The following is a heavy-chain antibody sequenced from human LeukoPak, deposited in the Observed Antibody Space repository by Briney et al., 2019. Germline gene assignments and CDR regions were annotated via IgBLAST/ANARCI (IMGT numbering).Heavy chain of an antibody. CDR2: IWYDGSTK. CDR1: GFTFSSHG. Sequence: GRSLRLSCAASGFTFSSHGMHWVRQAPGKGLEWVAVIWYDGSTKYYADSVKGRFAISRDNSENTLWLQMNSLRAEDTAAYYCARWGPDRGVDYWGLGTQVTVPS. J-gene: IGHJ4*02. D-gene: IGHD3-16*01. V-gene: IGHV3-33*01. CDR3: ARWGPDRGVDY.